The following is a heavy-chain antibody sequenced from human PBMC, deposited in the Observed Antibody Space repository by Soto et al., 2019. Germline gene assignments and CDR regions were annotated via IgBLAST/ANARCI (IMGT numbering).Heavy chain of an antibody. V-gene: IGHV3-66*01. CDR1: GFTVSSNY. J-gene: IGHJ4*02. D-gene: IGHD3-16*02. Sequence: PGGSLRLSCAASGFTVSSNYMSWVRQAPGKGLEWVSVIYSGGSTYYADSVKGRFTISRDNSKNTLYLQMNSLRAEDTAVYYCGRTHARVIDPAFDNWGQGNLVTVSS. CDR2: IYSGGST. CDR3: GRTHARVIDPAFDN.